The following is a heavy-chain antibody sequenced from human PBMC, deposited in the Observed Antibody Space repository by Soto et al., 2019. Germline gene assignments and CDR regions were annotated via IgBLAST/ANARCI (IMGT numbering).Heavy chain of an antibody. D-gene: IGHD3-10*01. Sequence: SKTLSLTCAVYGCSIGSGGYSWGWIRQPPGKGLEWIGYIYHSGSTYYNPSLKSRVTISVDTSKDQFSLKLSSVTAADTAVYYFARGPGVSELRILDNWGQGMLVTVAS. J-gene: IGHJ4*02. CDR2: IYHSGST. CDR3: ARGPGVSELRILDN. CDR1: GCSIGSGGYS. V-gene: IGHV4-30-2*05.